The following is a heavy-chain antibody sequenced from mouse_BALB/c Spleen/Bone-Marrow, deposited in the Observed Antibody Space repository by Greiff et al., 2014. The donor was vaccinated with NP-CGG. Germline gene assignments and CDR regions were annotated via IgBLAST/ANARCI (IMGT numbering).Heavy chain of an antibody. D-gene: IGHD1-1*02. CDR1: GYSITSGYY. CDR3: SSVEVDAMNY. J-gene: IGHJ4*01. Sequence: ESGPGLGKPSQSLSLICSVTGYSITSGYYCNWIRQFPGNKLEWLGYISYDGSNHYNPSLTNRVSITRDTSKNQYYLKLKSVTTEDTATYYCSSVEVDAMNYWGQGTPVTVSA. CDR2: ISYDGSN. V-gene: IGHV3-6*02.